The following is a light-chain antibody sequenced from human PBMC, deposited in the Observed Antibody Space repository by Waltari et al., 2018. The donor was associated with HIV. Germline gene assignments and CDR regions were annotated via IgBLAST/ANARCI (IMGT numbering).Light chain of an antibody. V-gene: IGLV1-44*01. CDR1: RSNIGTTP. J-gene: IGLJ3*02. CDR2: NDN. CDR3: AAWDDRLDGQGV. Sequence: QSVLTQPPSASGSPAQRVTISCSGTRSNIGTTPVNWYQIIPGTAPKLLIYNDNERPSGVPDRFSGSRSGTSASLAISGLQSEDEADYYCAAWDDRLDGQGVFGGGTTLTVL.